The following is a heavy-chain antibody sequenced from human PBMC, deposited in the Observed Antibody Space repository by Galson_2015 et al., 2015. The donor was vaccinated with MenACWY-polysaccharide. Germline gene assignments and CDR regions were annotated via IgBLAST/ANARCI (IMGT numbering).Heavy chain of an antibody. CDR1: GGSISSYY. CDR2: IYASGST. J-gene: IGHJ4*02. D-gene: IGHD3-22*01. Sequence: SETLSLTCTVFGGSISSYYWSWIRQPAGKGLEWIGRIYASGSTSYNPSLKSRVSMSVDTSKNQFSLKLSSVTAADTAVYYCARGGGGYDSSGYYHYFDSWGQGTLVTVSS. V-gene: IGHV4-4*07. CDR3: ARGGGGYDSSGYYHYFDS.